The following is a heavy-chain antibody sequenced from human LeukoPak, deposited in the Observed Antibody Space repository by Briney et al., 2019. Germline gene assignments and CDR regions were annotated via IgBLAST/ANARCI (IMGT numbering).Heavy chain of an antibody. CDR3: ARVSSALVAAFDY. V-gene: IGHV3-48*03. J-gene: IGHJ4*02. D-gene: IGHD5-18*01. CDR2: ISSSGSTI. Sequence: GGSLRLSCAASGFTFSSYEMNWVRQAPGKGLEWVSYISSSGSTIYYADSVKGRFTISRDNAKNSLYLQMNSLGAEDTAVYYCARVSSALVAAFDYWGQGTLVTVSS. CDR1: GFTFSSYE.